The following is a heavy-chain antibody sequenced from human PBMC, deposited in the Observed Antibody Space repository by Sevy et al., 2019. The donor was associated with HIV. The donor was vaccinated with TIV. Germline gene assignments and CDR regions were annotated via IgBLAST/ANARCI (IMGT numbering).Heavy chain of an antibody. CDR3: ARFGSYRLSYYGMDV. Sequence: GESLKISCKGAGYSFTNYWIGWVRQMPGKGLEWMGIIYPGDSATRYSPSFQGQVTISADKSISTGYLQWSSLEASDTDVYYCARFGSYRLSYYGMDVWGQGTTVTVSS. D-gene: IGHD2-15*01. J-gene: IGHJ6*02. CDR2: IYPGDSAT. CDR1: GYSFTNYW. V-gene: IGHV5-51*01.